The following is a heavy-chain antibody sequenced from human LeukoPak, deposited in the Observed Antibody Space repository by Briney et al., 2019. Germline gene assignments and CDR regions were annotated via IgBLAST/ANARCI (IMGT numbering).Heavy chain of an antibody. V-gene: IGHV1-18*01. J-gene: IGHJ4*02. CDR2: ISAYNGNT. CDR1: GYTFTSYG. CDR3: ARVSSARRLSYYFDY. Sequence: ASVKVSCKASGYTFTSYGISWVRQAPGQGLEWMGWISAYNGNTNYAQKLQGRVTMTTDTSTSTAYMELRSLRSDDTAVYYCARVSSARRLSYYFDYWGQGTLVTVSS.